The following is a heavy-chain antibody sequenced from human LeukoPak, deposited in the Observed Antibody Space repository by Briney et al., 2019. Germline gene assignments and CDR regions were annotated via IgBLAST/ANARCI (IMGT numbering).Heavy chain of an antibody. CDR2: IYTSGST. Sequence: SETLSLTCTVSGCSISSYYWSWIRQPAGKGLEWIGCIYTSGSTNYKPALKSRVPMSVDTSKNQFSLKLSSVTAADTAVYYWAREGITAAGTGGYFDYWGQGTLVTVSS. CDR3: AREGITAAGTGGYFDY. V-gene: IGHV4-4*07. J-gene: IGHJ4*02. D-gene: IGHD6-13*01. CDR1: GCSISSYY.